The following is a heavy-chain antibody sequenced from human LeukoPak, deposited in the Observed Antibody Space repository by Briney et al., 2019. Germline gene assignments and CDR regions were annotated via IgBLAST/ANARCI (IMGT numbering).Heavy chain of an antibody. D-gene: IGHD6-6*01. Sequence: SETLSLTCAVYGGSFSGYYWSWIRQPPGKGLGWIGEIKHSGSTNYNPSLKSRVTLSVDTSKNQFSLKLSSVTAADTAVYYCASIAARWGYYYYYMDVWGKGTTVTVSS. CDR1: GGSFSGYY. J-gene: IGHJ6*03. CDR3: ASIAARWGYYYYYMDV. CDR2: IKHSGST. V-gene: IGHV4-34*01.